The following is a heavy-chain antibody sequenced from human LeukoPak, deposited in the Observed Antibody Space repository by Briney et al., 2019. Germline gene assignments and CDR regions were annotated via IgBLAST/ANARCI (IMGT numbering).Heavy chain of an antibody. V-gene: IGHV3-7*01. CDR2: IKEDGGEK. D-gene: IGHD1-26*01. Sequence: PGGSLRLSCAASGFTFSSYGMHWVRQAPGKGLEWVANIKEDGGEKYSVDSVKGRFTISRDNAMNSLYLEMNSLRAEDTALYYCERDKVGTGPTDFDYWGQGALVTVSS. CDR3: ERDKVGTGPTDFDY. CDR1: GFTFSSYG. J-gene: IGHJ4*02.